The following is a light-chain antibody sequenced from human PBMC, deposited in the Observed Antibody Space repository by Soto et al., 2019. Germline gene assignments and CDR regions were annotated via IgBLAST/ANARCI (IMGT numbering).Light chain of an antibody. CDR3: TSHGSSRI. CDR2: EVS. CDR1: SSDVGAYSY. Sequence: QSAPTQPASVSGSPGQAITISCTGTSSDVGAYSYVSWYQQRPGKAPKLMIYEVSNRASGVSNRFSGSKSGNTASLTISGLQAEDEADYYCTSHGSSRIFGGGTKVTVL. V-gene: IGLV2-14*01. J-gene: IGLJ2*01.